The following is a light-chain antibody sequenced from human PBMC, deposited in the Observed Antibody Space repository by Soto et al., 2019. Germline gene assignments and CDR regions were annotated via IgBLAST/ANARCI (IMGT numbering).Light chain of an antibody. CDR3: SSSARRRTWV. V-gene: IGLV2-23*01. CDR2: EAT. Sequence: QSALTQPASVSGSPGQSITISCTASSSDVDNDNVVSWYQQHPGEAPKLVIYEATKRPPGVSNRFSGTKSGNTASLTISGLQSEDEGDYYCSSSARRRTWVFGGGTKLTVL. J-gene: IGLJ3*02. CDR1: SSDVDNDNV.